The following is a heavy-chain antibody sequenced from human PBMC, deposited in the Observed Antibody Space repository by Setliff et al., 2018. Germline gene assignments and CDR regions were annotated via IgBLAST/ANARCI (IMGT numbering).Heavy chain of an antibody. CDR3: ARMSGFQYIDV. CDR1: ADSISLYY. CDR2: VYDSGST. V-gene: IGHV4-59*08. D-gene: IGHD3-3*01. Sequence: SETLSLTCTVSADSISLYYWSWIRQPPGKGLEWIGYVYDSGSTNYNPSPKSRVTISLDTSKNQLSLSLTSVTAEDTAVYYCARMSGFQYIDVWDKGTTVTVSS. J-gene: IGHJ6*03.